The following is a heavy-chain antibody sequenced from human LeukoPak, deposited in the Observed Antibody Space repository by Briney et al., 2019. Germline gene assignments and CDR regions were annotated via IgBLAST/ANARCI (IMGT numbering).Heavy chain of an antibody. CDR1: GGSISSGSYY. CDR2: IYTSGST. D-gene: IGHD3-9*01. CDR3: ARGHYDILTGSRAIDY. V-gene: IGHV4-61*02. Sequence: SETLSLTCTVSGGSISSGSYYWSWIRQPAGKGLEWIGRIYTSGSTNYNPSLKSRVTISVDTSKNQFSLKLSSVTAADTAVYYCARGHYDILTGSRAIDYWGQGTLVTVSS. J-gene: IGHJ4*02.